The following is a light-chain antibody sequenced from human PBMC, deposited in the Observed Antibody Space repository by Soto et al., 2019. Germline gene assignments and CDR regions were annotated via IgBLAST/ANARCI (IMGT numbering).Light chain of an antibody. CDR3: QQYYSSPPT. CDR2: WAS. J-gene: IGKJ1*01. CDR1: HNILYSYDNKNY. V-gene: IGKV4-1*01. Sequence: DTALPQSSDGLGVSLAYRSSMSCSCSHNILYSYDNKNYLSWYQQRPGQPPKLLFYWASTRESGVPDRFSGSGSGTHFTLTITSLQAEDVAVYYCQQYYSSPPTFGQGTKVDIK.